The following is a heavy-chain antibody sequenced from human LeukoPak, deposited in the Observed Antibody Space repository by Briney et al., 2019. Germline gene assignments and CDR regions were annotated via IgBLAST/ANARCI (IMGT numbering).Heavy chain of an antibody. CDR1: GFTFSSYA. D-gene: IGHD1-26*01. CDR3: AKDKVGNTTPEY. V-gene: IGHV3-30*18. J-gene: IGHJ4*02. CDR2: IAYDGSNK. Sequence: QSGGSLRLSCAASGFTFSSYAMHWVRQAPGKGLEWVAVIAYDGSNKYYADSVKGRFTISRDNSKKTLYLQMNSLRAEDTAVYYCAKDKVGNTTPEYWGQGTLVTVSS.